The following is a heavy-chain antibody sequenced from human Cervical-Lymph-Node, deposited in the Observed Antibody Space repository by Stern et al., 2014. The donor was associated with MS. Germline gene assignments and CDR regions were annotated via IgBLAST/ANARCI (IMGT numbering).Heavy chain of an antibody. Sequence: QVQLGQSGPEVKKPGASVKVSCKASGYTFSNFGISWVRQAPGQGLEWMGWIGAFNGNTKYARKRQGRVTMTTDTSTRTAYMELTSLASDDTAVYYCARDGHYATTYFDHWGQGTLVTVSS. V-gene: IGHV1-18*01. J-gene: IGHJ4*02. CDR1: GYTFSNFG. CDR3: ARDGHYATTYFDH. CDR2: IGAFNGNT. D-gene: IGHD2-8*01.